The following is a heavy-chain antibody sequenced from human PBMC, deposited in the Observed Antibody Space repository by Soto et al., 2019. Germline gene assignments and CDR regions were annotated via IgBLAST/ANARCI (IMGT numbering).Heavy chain of an antibody. Sequence: GGSLRLSCAASGFTFSNYNMNWVPQAPGKGLEWVSSISSSGTYIYYADSVKGRFTISRDNAKNSLYLQMNSLRAEDTAVYYCARVVYFDNSGYNYWGQGTLVTVSS. D-gene: IGHD3-22*01. V-gene: IGHV3-21*01. CDR1: GFTFSNYN. CDR2: ISSSGTYI. J-gene: IGHJ4*02. CDR3: ARVVYFDNSGYNY.